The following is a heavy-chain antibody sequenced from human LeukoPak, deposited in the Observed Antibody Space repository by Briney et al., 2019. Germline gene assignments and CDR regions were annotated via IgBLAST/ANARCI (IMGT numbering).Heavy chain of an antibody. CDR3: ARAVHYSGTSDQYTGGWYYFDF. CDR1: GGSISSSSYY. V-gene: IGHV4-39*07. D-gene: IGHD3-10*01. J-gene: IGHJ4*02. Sequence: SETLSLTCTVSGGSISSSSYYWGWIRQPPGKGLEWIGSIYYSGSTYYNPSLKSRVTISVDTSKNQFSLKLSSVTAADTAVYYCARAVHYSGTSDQYTGGWYYFDFWGQGTLVTVSS. CDR2: IYYSGST.